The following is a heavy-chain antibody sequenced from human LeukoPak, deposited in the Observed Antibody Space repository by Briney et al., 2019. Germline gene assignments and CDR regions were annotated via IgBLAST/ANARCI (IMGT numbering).Heavy chain of an antibody. D-gene: IGHD1-20*01. CDR2: IASDGSST. CDR1: GFTFSSYW. Sequence: SGGSLRLSCAASGFTFSSYWMNWVRQAPGKGLVWVSRIASDGSSTTYADSVKGRFSISRDNAKNTLYLQMNSLRAEDTAVYYCLRDLNWSLDQWGQGTLVTVSS. CDR3: LRDLNWSLDQ. V-gene: IGHV3-74*01. J-gene: IGHJ4*02.